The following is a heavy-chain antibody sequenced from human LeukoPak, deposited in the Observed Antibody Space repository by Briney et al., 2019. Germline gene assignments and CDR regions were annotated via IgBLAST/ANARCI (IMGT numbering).Heavy chain of an antibody. CDR3: AKGIYSSGWSYFDY. Sequence: AGGSLRLSCAASGFTFSNSAMSWVRQAPGKGLEWVSTLSGSGITTYYADSVKGRFTISRDNSKNTLCLQMNSLRAEDTAVYYCAKGIYSSGWSYFDYWGHGTLVTVSS. V-gene: IGHV3-23*01. D-gene: IGHD6-19*01. CDR1: GFTFSNSA. CDR2: LSGSGITT. J-gene: IGHJ4*01.